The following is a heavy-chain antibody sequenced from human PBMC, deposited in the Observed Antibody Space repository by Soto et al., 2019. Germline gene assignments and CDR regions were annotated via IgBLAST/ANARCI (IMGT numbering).Heavy chain of an antibody. CDR2: ISSSSSYI. V-gene: IGHV3-21*01. D-gene: IGHD1-1*01. CDR3: ERQLSPDDAFDI. Sequence: GGSLRLSCAASGFTFSSYSMNWVRQAPGKGLEWVSSISSSSSYIYYADSVKGRFTISRDNAKNSLYLQMNSLRAEDTAVYYCERQLSPDDAFDIWGQGTMVTVSS. J-gene: IGHJ3*02. CDR1: GFTFSSYS.